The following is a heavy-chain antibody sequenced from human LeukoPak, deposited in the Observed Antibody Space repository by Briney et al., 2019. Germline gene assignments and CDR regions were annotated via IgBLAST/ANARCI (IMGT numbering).Heavy chain of an antibody. CDR3: ARTPPYYYDSSGYYSGFDY. V-gene: IGHV3-30-3*01. J-gene: IGHJ4*02. D-gene: IGHD3-22*01. CDR2: ISYDGSNK. Sequence: PGGSLRLSCAASGFTFSSYAMSWVRQAPGKGLEWVAVISYDGSNKYYADSVKGRFTISRDNSKNTLYLQMNSLRAEDTAVYYCARTPPYYYDSSGYYSGFDYWGQGTLVTVSS. CDR1: GFTFSSYA.